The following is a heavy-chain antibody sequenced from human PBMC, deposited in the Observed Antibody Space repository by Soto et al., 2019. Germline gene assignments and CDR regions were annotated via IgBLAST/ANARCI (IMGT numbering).Heavy chain of an antibody. CDR3: ARGVTAGVDY. Sequence: GASVKVSCKASGYSFTSLDINWVRQTTGQGLEWMGWMEPSSGKTGYAQRFQDRVTMTRDTSINTAYMELRSLTSDDTAFYYCARGVTAGVDYWGQGTLVTVYS. CDR2: MEPSSGKT. J-gene: IGHJ4*02. V-gene: IGHV1-8*01. D-gene: IGHD3-10*01. CDR1: GYSFTSLD.